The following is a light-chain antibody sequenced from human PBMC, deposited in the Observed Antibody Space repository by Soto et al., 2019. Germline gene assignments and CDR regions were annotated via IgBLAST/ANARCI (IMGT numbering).Light chain of an antibody. V-gene: IGLV2-14*01. CDR2: DVS. J-gene: IGLJ1*01. CDR3: SSYTSSSTLGYV. CDR1: SSDVDGYNY. Sequence: QSALTQPASVSGSPGQSITISCTGTSSDVDGYNYVSWYQQHPGKATKLMIYDVSNRPSGVSNRFSGSKSGNTASLTISGLQAEDEADYYCSSYTSSSTLGYVFGTGTKVTIL.